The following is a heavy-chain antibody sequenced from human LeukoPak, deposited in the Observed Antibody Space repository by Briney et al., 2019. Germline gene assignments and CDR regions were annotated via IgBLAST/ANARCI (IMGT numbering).Heavy chain of an antibody. V-gene: IGHV1-2*02. CDR3: ARDHTAGDAFDI. Sequence: ASVKVSCKASGYTFTGYYMHWVRQAPGQGLEWMGWINPNSGGTNYAQKFRGRVTMTRDTSISTAYMELSRLRSDDTAVYYCARDHTAGDAFDIWGQGTMVTVSS. J-gene: IGHJ3*02. D-gene: IGHD2-21*02. CDR1: GYTFTGYY. CDR2: INPNSGGT.